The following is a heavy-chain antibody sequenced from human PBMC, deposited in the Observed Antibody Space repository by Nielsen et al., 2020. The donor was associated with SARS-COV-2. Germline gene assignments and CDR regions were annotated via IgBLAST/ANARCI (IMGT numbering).Heavy chain of an antibody. V-gene: IGHV3-9*01. CDR2: ISWNSGNI. D-gene: IGHD2-2*01. Sequence: GGSLRLSCATSGFTFDDYAMHWVRRVPGKGLEWVSGISWNSGNIGYADSVKGRFTISRDNAKNSLNLQMNSLRPEDTALYYCAKDFDSNTYLMGASYFDSWGLGTLVTVSS. CDR3: AKDFDSNTYLMGASYFDS. CDR1: GFTFDDYA. J-gene: IGHJ4*02.